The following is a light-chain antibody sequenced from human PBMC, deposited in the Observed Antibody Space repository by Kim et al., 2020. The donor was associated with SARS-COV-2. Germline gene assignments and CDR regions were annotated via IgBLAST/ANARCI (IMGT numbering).Light chain of an antibody. CDR2: RAS. V-gene: IGKV1-5*03. Sequence: SASVGDRVTITCRASQTISTWLAWYQQKPGKAPKLLIYRASCLEGGVPSRFSGSGSGTEFTLTISSLQPDDFAIYYCQQYSNYPYTFGQGTKLEI. J-gene: IGKJ2*01. CDR3: QQYSNYPYT. CDR1: QTISTW.